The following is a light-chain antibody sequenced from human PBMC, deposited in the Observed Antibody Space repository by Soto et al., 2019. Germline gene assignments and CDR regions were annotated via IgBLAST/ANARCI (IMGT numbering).Light chain of an antibody. V-gene: IGLV2-8*01. CDR1: SSDVGGYNY. CDR2: EVS. CDR3: CSYAGSYTSKV. Sequence: QSALTQPPSASGSPGQSVTISCTGTSSDVGGYNYVSWYQQHPGKAPKLMIYEVSKRPSGVPDRFSGSKSGNTASLTVSGLQAEDEADYYCCSYAGSYTSKVFGTGTKVTVL. J-gene: IGLJ1*01.